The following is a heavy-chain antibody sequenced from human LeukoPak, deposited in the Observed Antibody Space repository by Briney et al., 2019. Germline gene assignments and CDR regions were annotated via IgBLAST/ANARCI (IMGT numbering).Heavy chain of an antibody. Sequence: GSLRLSCAASGFTFSSYSMNWVRQAPGKGLEWVSSISSSSSYIYYADSVKGRFTISRDNAKNSLYLQMNSLRAEDTAVYYCASEVIYYDSSGYIKTDYWGQGTLVTVSS. CDR2: ISSSSSYI. CDR3: ASEVIYYDSSGYIKTDY. V-gene: IGHV3-21*01. CDR1: GFTFSSYS. D-gene: IGHD3-22*01. J-gene: IGHJ4*02.